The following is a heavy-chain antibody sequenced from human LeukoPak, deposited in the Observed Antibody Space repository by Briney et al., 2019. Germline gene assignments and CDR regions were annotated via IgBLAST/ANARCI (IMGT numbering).Heavy chain of an antibody. V-gene: IGHV1-2*02. Sequence: GASVKVSCKASGYTFTAYYIHWVRQAPGQGLEWMGWINPNSGGTKYAQKFQGRVTMTRDTSISTAYMELRRLSSDDTAMYYCARPYCNGGSCHDYFDYWGQGTLVSVSS. D-gene: IGHD2-15*01. J-gene: IGHJ4*02. CDR1: GYTFTAYY. CDR2: INPNSGGT. CDR3: ARPYCNGGSCHDYFDY.